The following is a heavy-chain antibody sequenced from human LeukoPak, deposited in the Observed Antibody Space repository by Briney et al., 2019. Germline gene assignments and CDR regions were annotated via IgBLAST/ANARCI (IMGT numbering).Heavy chain of an antibody. CDR2: ISYDGRNT. CDR1: GFTFSGYG. CDR3: AKNRIPTAITPDS. J-gene: IGHJ5*01. V-gene: IGHV3-30*18. D-gene: IGHD2-2*02. Sequence: AGGSLRLSCAASGFTFSGYGMPWVRQAPGKGLEWLAVISYDGRNTYYTDSVKGRFSISRDNSKNTMFLQMNSLRVEDTAVYHCAKNRIPTAITPDSWGQGTLVTVSS.